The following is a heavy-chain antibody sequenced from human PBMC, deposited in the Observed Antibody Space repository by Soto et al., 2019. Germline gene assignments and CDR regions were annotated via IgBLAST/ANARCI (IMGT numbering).Heavy chain of an antibody. J-gene: IGHJ6*02. V-gene: IGHV1-8*01. D-gene: IGHD3-16*01. Sequence: QAHLEQSGAELKRPGASVKVSCKASGYTFSDFDINWLRQASGQGPEWMGWMNAKSGDTFFPQRLQVKFNMTWDTSLSTAYMEVGSLPSDATAIYYCARGNPFNYAGFGVWGQGTTVAVAS. CDR2: MNAKSGDT. CDR1: GYTFSDFD. CDR3: ARGNPFNYAGFGV.